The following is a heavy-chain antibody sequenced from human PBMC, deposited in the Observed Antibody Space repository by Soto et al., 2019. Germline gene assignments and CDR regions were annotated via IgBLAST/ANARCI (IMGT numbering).Heavy chain of an antibody. D-gene: IGHD2-15*01. CDR2: FDPEDGET. V-gene: IGHV1-24*01. Sequence: ASVKVSCEVSGYTLTELSMHWVRQAPGKGLEWMGGFDPEDGETIYAQKFQGRVTMTEDTSTDTAYMELSSLISEDTAVYYCATGYCSGGSCYLLSYYYGMDVWG. J-gene: IGHJ6*02. CDR3: ATGYCSGGSCYLLSYYYGMDV. CDR1: GYTLTELS.